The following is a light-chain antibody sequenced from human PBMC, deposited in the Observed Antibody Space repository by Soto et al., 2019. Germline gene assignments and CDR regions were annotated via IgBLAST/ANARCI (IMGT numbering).Light chain of an antibody. CDR2: GNT. Sequence: QSVLTQPPSVSGAPGQRVTISRNGSRSNIGAGNDGHWYQQLPGTAPKLLIFGNTNRPSGVPDRFSGSRSGTSVSLAITGLQAEDEADYYCQSYDSTLSGYVFGTGTKVTVL. J-gene: IGLJ1*01. CDR1: RSNIGAGND. CDR3: QSYDSTLSGYV. V-gene: IGLV1-40*01.